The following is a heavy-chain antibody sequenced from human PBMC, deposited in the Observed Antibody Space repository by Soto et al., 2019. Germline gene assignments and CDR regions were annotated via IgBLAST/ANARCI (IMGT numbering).Heavy chain of an antibody. CDR3: ARDQLDRLKPRETRYFDC. Sequence: ASVKVSCKASGGTFSSYSINWVRQAPGQGLEWMGEIIPIFGTANYAQKFQGRVTITADESTSTAYMELSSLRSEDTAVYYCARDQLDRLKPRETRYFDCWGQGTLVTVSS. CDR1: GGTFSSYS. J-gene: IGHJ4*02. V-gene: IGHV1-69*13. D-gene: IGHD3-3*01. CDR2: IIPIFGTA.